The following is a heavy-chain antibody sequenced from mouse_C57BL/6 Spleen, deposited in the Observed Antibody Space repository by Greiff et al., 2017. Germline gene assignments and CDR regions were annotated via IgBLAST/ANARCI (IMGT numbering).Heavy chain of an antibody. CDR3: ARRNDYDAYYAMDY. CDR2: ISSGGSYT. J-gene: IGHJ4*01. Sequence: EVQVVESGGDLVKPGGSLKLSCAASGFTFSSYGMSWVRQTPDQRLEWVATISSGGSYTYYPDSVKGRFTISRDNAKNTLYLQMSSLKSEDTAMYYCARRNDYDAYYAMDYWGQGTSVTVSS. V-gene: IGHV5-6*01. CDR1: GFTFSSYG. D-gene: IGHD2-4*01.